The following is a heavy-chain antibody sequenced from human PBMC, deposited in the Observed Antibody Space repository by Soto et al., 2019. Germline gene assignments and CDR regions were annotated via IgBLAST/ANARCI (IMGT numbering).Heavy chain of an antibody. CDR2: IYYSGST. V-gene: IGHV4-59*08. J-gene: IGHJ4*02. Sequence: SETLSLTCTVSGGSISSYYWSWIRQPPGKGLEWIGYIYYSGSTYYNPSLKSRVTISVDTSKNHFSLKLSSVTAADTAVYYCATIKLGSNRPDYWGQGTLVTVSS. CDR3: ATIKLGSNRPDY. D-gene: IGHD3-10*01. CDR1: GGSISSYY.